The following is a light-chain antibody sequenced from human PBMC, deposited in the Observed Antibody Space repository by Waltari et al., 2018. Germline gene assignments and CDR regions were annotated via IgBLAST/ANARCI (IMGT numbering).Light chain of an antibody. CDR3: CSSPPWM. Sequence: ALTRPPPGLGFPGRSIPIPGPGSRGDFGTYISWYQQHPGKAPKLMIYEVIKRPSGVSNRFSGSKSGNTASLTVSGLQAEDEAVYYCCSSPPWMFGGGTKLTVL. CDR2: EVI. J-gene: IGLJ3*02. CDR1: RGDFGTY. V-gene: IGLV2-23*02.